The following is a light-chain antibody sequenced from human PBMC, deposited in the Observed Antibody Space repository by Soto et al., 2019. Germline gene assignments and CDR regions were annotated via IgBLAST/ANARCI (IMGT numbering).Light chain of an antibody. Sequence: DIQMTQSPSSLSASVGDRVAITCRASQSIRSKLNWYQQKPGKAPKLLIYAASSLQSGVPSRFSGSGSGTDFTLTISSLQPEDFATYYCQQSYTRTFGQGTKVDIK. CDR1: QSIRSK. J-gene: IGKJ1*01. CDR3: QQSYTRT. CDR2: AAS. V-gene: IGKV1-39*01.